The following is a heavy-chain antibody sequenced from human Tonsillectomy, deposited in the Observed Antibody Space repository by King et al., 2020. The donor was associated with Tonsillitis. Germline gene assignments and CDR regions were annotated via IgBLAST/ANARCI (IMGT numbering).Heavy chain of an antibody. V-gene: IGHV4-30-2*01. CDR1: GGSVSSGDYS. Sequence: QLQESGSGLVKPSQTLSLTCAVSGGSVSSGDYSWSWIRQPPGKGLEWIGYIYHSASTYYNPSLKSLVTISVDRSKNQFALSLKSVAAADTAVYYCARLILAIGETHDVFDVWGQGTVVTVSS. D-gene: IGHD5-12*01. CDR3: ARLILAIGETHDVFDV. J-gene: IGHJ3*01. CDR2: IYHSAST.